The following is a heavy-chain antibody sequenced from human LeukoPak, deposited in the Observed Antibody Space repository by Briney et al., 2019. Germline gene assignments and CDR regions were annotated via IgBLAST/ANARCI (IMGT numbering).Heavy chain of an antibody. D-gene: IGHD3-10*02. CDR3: AELGITMVGGV. J-gene: IGHJ6*04. V-gene: IGHV3-9*01. CDR2: ISWNRGSI. CDR1: GFIFDDYA. Sequence: PGGSLRLSCAASGFIFDDYAMHWVRQAPGKGLEWVSGISWNRGSIDYADSVKGRFTISRDNAKNSLYLQMNSLRAEDTAVYYCAELGITMVGGVWGKGTTVTISS.